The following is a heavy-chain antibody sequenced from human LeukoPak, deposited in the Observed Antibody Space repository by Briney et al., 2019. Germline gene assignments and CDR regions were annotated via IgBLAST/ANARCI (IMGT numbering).Heavy chain of an antibody. Sequence: GGSLRLSCAASGFTFSSYSMNWVRQAPGKGLEWVGRIKRTIDGGTPDYAAPVKGRFTISRDDSKNTLYLQMNSLESDDTALYFCTTDPPGAYWGQGTLVAVSS. J-gene: IGHJ4*02. CDR3: TTDPPGAY. CDR1: GFTFSSYS. V-gene: IGHV3-15*01. D-gene: IGHD1-26*01. CDR2: IKRTIDGGTP.